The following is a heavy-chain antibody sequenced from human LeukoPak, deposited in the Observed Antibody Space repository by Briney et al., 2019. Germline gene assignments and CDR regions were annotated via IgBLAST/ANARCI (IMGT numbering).Heavy chain of an antibody. CDR2: IIPIFGTA. Sequence: ASVKVSCKASGGTFSNYAISWVRQAPGQGLEWMGGIIPIFGTANYAQKSQGRVTITADESTSTAYMELSSLRSEDTAVYYCARDLGFGDDSSGSLDYWGQGTLVTVSS. D-gene: IGHD3-22*01. J-gene: IGHJ4*02. V-gene: IGHV1-69*13. CDR3: ARDLGFGDDSSGSLDY. CDR1: GGTFSNYA.